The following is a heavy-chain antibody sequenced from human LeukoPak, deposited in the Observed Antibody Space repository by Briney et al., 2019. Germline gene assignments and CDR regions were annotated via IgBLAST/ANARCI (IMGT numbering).Heavy chain of an antibody. D-gene: IGHD6-13*01. CDR1: GFTFISYE. CDR2: ISSSGSTI. J-gene: IGHJ6*03. Sequence: GGSLRLSCAASGFTFISYEMNWLRQAPGRGLEWVSYISSSGSTIYYADSVKGRFTISRDNDKNSLYLQMNSLRAEDTAVYYCVGEYSSKPYMDVWGKGTTVTVSS. V-gene: IGHV3-48*03. CDR3: VGEYSSKPYMDV.